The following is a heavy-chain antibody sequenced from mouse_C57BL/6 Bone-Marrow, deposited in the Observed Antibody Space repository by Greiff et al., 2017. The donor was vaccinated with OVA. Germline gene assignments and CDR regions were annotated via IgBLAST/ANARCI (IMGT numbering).Heavy chain of an antibody. CDR2: IYPGSGNT. Sequence: QVQLQQSGPELVKPGASVKISCKASGYSFTSYYIHWVKQRPGQGLEWIGWIYPGSGNTKYNEKFKGKATLTADTSSSTAYMQLSSLTSEDSAVYYGARRRMYYAMDYWGQGTSVTVSS. CDR3: ARRRMYYAMDY. J-gene: IGHJ4*01. V-gene: IGHV1-66*01. CDR1: GYSFTSYY.